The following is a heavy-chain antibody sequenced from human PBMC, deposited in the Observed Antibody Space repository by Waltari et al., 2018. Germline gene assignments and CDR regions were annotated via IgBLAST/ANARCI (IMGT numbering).Heavy chain of an antibody. V-gene: IGHV1-69*12. D-gene: IGHD3-3*01. CDR3: ARGRETYSWSAWEF. CDR2: VMPTFATP. CDR1: GDTFSTYY. J-gene: IGHJ3*01. Sequence: QVQMVQSGPEVKQPGSSMNVSCKTSGDTFSTYYFNWVRQAPGRGLEWLGGVMPTFATPNYAQTVRDRVTIIADESTNTVYLQLRSLTVGDTAVYYCARGRETYSWSAWEFWGPGTRISVSS.